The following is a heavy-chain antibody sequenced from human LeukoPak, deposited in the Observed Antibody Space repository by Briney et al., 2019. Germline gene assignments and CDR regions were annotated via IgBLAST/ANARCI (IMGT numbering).Heavy chain of an antibody. V-gene: IGHV3-23*01. D-gene: IGHD3-16*01. CDR1: GFTFSNYA. Sequence: GGSLRLSCAASGFTFSNYALNWVRQAPGKGLEWVSVISVSAGTTYYADSVKGRFTISRDNSKNTLYLQMNSLRAEDTAVYYCAKSSGFGAARYYFDYWGQGTLVTVSS. CDR3: AKSSGFGAARYYFDY. J-gene: IGHJ4*02. CDR2: ISVSAGTT.